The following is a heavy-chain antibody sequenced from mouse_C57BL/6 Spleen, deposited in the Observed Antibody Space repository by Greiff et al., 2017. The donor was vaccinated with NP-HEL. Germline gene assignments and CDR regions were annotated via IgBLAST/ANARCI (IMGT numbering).Heavy chain of an antibody. D-gene: IGHD1-1*01. J-gene: IGHJ4*01. Sequence: QVQLKESGAELVMPGASVKLSCKASGYTFSSYWMHWVKQRPGQGLEWIGEIDPSDSYTNYNQKFKGKSTLTVDKSSSTAYMQLSSLTSEDSAVYYCARDTTVARMDYWGQGTSVTVSS. CDR3: ARDTTVARMDY. V-gene: IGHV1-69*01. CDR1: GYTFSSYW. CDR2: IDPSDSYT.